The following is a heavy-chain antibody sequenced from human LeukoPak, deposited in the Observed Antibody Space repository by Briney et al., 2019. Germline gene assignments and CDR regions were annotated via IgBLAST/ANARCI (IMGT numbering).Heavy chain of an antibody. CDR2: ISGSGGNA. CDR3: AKEGTSSWYFVFDY. J-gene: IGHJ4*02. D-gene: IGHD6-13*01. CDR1: GFTFRSYA. Sequence: PGGSLRLSCAASGFTFRSYAMTWVRQAPGKGLEWVSVISGSGGNAYYADSVKGRFTISRDNFKNTLYLQMNSLTAEDTAIYYCAKEGTSSWYFVFDYWGQGVLVTVSS. V-gene: IGHV3-23*01.